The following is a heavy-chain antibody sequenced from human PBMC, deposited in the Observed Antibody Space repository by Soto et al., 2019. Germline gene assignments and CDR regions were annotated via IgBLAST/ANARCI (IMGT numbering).Heavy chain of an antibody. D-gene: IGHD3-16*01. CDR3: AKEIGRGTLYYYYGMDV. V-gene: IGHV3-23*01. Sequence: GGSLRLSCAASGFAFSSYAMSWVRQAPGKGLEWVSAISGSGGSTYYADSVKGRFTISRDNSKNTLYLQMNSLRAEDTAVYYCAKEIGRGTLYYYYGMDVWGQGTTVTVSS. J-gene: IGHJ6*02. CDR1: GFAFSSYA. CDR2: ISGSGGST.